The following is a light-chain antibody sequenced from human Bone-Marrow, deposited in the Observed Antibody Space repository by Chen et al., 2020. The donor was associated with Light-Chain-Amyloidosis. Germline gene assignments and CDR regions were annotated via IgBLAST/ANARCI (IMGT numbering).Light chain of an antibody. CDR3: SSYTITNTLV. V-gene: IGLV2-14*01. J-gene: IGLJ1*01. Sequence: QSALTQPASVSGSPGQSITFSSTGTSSDVGGDNHVSWYQQHPDKAPKLMIYEVTNRPSWVPDRFAGSKSDNTASLTISGLQTEDEADYFCSSYTITNTLVFGSGTRVTVL. CDR1: SSDVGGDNH. CDR2: EVT.